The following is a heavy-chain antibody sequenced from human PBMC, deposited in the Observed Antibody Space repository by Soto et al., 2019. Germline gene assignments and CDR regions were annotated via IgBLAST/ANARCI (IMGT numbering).Heavy chain of an antibody. CDR2: IWYDGSNK. CDR3: ARDHIVVVPAAIFLDGMDV. Sequence: PGGALTVICGASGFTFSSYGMHWVRQAPGKGLEWVAVIWYDGSNKYYADSVKGRFTISRDNSKNTLYLQMNSLRAEDTAVYYCARDHIVVVPAAIFLDGMDVWGEVTTFPTSS. D-gene: IGHD2-2*02. CDR1: GFTFSSYG. V-gene: IGHV3-33*01. J-gene: IGHJ6*04.